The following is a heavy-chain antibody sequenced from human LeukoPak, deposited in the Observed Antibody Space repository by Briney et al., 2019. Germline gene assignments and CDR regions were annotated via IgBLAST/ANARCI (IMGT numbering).Heavy chain of an antibody. CDR1: GGSISSSSYY. CDR3: ARQEIAAAGTVYFDY. J-gene: IGHJ4*02. V-gene: IGHV4-39*01. D-gene: IGHD6-13*01. Sequence: SETLSLTCTVSGGSISSSSYYWGWIRQPPGKGLEWIGSIYYSVSTYYNPSLKSRVTISVDTSNNQFSLKLSSVAAADTAVYFCARQEIAAAGTVYFDYWGQGTLVTVSS. CDR2: IYYSVST.